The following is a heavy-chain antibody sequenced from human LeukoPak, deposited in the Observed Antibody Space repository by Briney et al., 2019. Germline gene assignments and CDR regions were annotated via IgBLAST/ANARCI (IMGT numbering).Heavy chain of an antibody. D-gene: IGHD2/OR15-2a*01. CDR3: ARGLTMPTHFDY. J-gene: IGHJ4*02. V-gene: IGHV3-21*01. CDR1: GFTFSSYS. CDR2: ISSSSSYI. Sequence: PGGSLRLSCAASGFTFSSYSMNWVRQAPGKGLEWVSSISSSSSYIYYADSVKGRFTISRDSAKNSLYLQMNSLRAEATAVYYCARGLTMPTHFDYWGQGTLVTGSS.